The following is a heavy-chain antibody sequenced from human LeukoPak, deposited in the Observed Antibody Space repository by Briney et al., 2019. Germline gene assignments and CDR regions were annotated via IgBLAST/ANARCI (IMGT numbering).Heavy chain of an antibody. CDR1: GFTFSSYS. CDR3: VREDFWSGYPLYYFDY. V-gene: IGHV3-21*01. D-gene: IGHD3-3*01. CDR2: ISSSGSYI. J-gene: IGHJ4*02. Sequence: PGGSLRLSCAASGFTFSSYSMNWVRQAPGKGLEWVSSISSSGSYIYYADSVKGRFTISRDNAKNSLYLQMNSLRAEDTAVYYCVREDFWSGYPLYYFDYWGQGTLVTVSS.